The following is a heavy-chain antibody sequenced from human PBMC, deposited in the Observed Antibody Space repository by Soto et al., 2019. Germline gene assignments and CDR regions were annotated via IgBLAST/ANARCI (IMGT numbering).Heavy chain of an antibody. CDR3: ARDWGIVVVPAAIDAFDI. CDR1: GFTFSSYW. D-gene: IGHD2-2*01. Sequence: GGSPRLSCAASGFTFSSYWMSWVRQAPGKGLEWVANIKQDGSEKYNVDSVKGRFTISRDNAKNSLYLQMNSLRAEDTAVYYCARDWGIVVVPAAIDAFDIWGQGTMVTVSS. CDR2: IKQDGSEK. V-gene: IGHV3-7*01. J-gene: IGHJ3*02.